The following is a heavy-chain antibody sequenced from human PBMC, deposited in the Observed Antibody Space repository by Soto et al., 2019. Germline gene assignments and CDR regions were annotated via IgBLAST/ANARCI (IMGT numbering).Heavy chain of an antibody. Sequence: SETLCLTCTVSGGSISSYYWSWIRQPPGKGLEWIGYIYYSGSTNYNPSLKSRVTISVDTSKNQFSLKLSSVTAEDTAVYYCARHLTTSCGVVDYWGQGTLVTVSS. CDR1: GGSISSYY. CDR3: ARHLTTSCGVVDY. CDR2: IYYSGST. V-gene: IGHV4-59*01. J-gene: IGHJ4*02. D-gene: IGHD3-3*01.